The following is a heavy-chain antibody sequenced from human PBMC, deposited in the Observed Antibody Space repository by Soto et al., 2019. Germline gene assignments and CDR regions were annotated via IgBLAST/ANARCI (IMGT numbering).Heavy chain of an antibody. V-gene: IGHV1-18*01. CDR1: GYTFTSYG. CDR2: ISAYNGNT. D-gene: IGHD2-15*01. J-gene: IGHJ4*02. CDR3: ARCRADYGGNAWFDSELDY. Sequence: QVQLVQSGAEVKKPGASVKVSCKASGYTFTSYGISWVRQAPGQGLEWMGWISAYNGNTNYAQKLQGRVTMTTDTSTSTAYMELRSLRSDDTAVYYCARCRADYGGNAWFDSELDYWGQGTLVTVSS.